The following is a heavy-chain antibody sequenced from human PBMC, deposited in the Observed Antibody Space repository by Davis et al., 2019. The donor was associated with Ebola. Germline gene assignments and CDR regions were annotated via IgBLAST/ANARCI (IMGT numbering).Heavy chain of an antibody. CDR3: ARRGRPGYDILTGYHIFDY. V-gene: IGHV5-51*01. J-gene: IGHJ4*02. CDR2: IYPGDSDT. D-gene: IGHD3-9*01. CDR1: GYSFTTYW. Sequence: GESLKISCKGSGYSFTTYWIAWVRQMPGKGLEWMGIIYPGDSDTRYSPSFQGQVTISADKSISTAYLQWSSLKASDTAMYYCARRGRPGYDILTGYHIFDYWGQGTLVTVSS.